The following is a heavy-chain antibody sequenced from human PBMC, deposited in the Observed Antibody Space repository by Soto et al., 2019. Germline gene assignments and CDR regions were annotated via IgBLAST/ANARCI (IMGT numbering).Heavy chain of an antibody. CDR2: INPSGGST. D-gene: IGHD6-19*01. V-gene: IGHV1-46*03. Sequence: ASVKVSCKASGYTFTSYYMHWVRQAPGQGLEWMGIINPSGGSTSYAQKFQGRVTMTRDTSTSTVYMELSSLRSEDTAVYYCARICSIAVAGCAFDIWGQGTMVTVSS. J-gene: IGHJ3*02. CDR1: GYTFTSYY. CDR3: ARICSIAVAGCAFDI.